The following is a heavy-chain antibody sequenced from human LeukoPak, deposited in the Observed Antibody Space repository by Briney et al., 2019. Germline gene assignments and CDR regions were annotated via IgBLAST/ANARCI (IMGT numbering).Heavy chain of an antibody. CDR3: AKGGSYIAVAGLYYYYGMDV. J-gene: IGHJ6*02. CDR1: GGTFSSYA. CDR2: IIPILGIA. V-gene: IGHV1-69*04. D-gene: IGHD6-19*01. Sequence: ASVKVSCKASGGTFSSYAISWVRQAPGQGLEWMGRIIPILGIANYAQKFQGRVTITADKSTSTAYMELSSLRAEGTALYYCAKGGSYIAVAGLYYYYGMDVWGQGTTVTVSS.